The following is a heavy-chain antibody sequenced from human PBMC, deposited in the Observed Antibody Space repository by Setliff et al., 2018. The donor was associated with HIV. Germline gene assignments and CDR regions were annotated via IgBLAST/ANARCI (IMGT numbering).Heavy chain of an antibody. J-gene: IGHJ5*02. D-gene: IGHD6-13*01. V-gene: IGHV4-39*01. CDR3: ARHRYSSSINWFDP. Sequence: SETLSLTCNVTGFSFRNSFYNWGWIRQPPGKGLEWIGTIYYSETTYYNPSLKSRVTMSIDTSQNQFSLKLTSVTATDTAVYYCARHRYSSSINWFDPWGQGTLVTVSS. CDR1: GFSFRNSFYN. CDR2: IYYSETT.